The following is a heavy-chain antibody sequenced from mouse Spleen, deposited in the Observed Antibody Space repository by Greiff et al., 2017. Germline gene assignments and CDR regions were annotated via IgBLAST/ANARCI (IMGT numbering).Heavy chain of an antibody. J-gene: IGHJ2*01. Sequence: ESGPGLVKPSQSLSLTCSVTGYSITSGYYWNWIRQFPGNKLEWMGYISYDGSNNYNPSLKNRISITRDTSKNQFFLKLNSVTTEDTATYYCAREGIWSHFDYWGQGTTLTVSS. V-gene: IGHV3-6*01. D-gene: IGHD1-1*02. CDR3: AREGIWSHFDY. CDR1: GYSITSGYY. CDR2: ISYDGSN.